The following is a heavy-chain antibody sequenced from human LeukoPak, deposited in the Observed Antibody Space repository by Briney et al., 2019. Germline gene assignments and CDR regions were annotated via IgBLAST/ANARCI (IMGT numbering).Heavy chain of an antibody. CDR1: GFTFRNYG. D-gene: IGHD3-22*01. CDR3: ARDLGQYYDTSDNWFDP. Sequence: GGSLRLSCAASGFTFRNYGMNWVRQAPGKGLEWLSGISPRGGGTYYADSVKGRFTISRDNAKNTLNLQMNSLRAEDTAVYYCARDLGQYYDTSDNWFDPWGQGTLVTVSS. CDR2: ISPRGGGT. V-gene: IGHV3-23*01. J-gene: IGHJ5*02.